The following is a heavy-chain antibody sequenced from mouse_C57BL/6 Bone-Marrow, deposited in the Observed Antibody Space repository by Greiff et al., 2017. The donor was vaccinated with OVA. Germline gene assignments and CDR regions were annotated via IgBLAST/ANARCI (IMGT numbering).Heavy chain of an antibody. CDR3: ARWGNYAMDY. V-gene: IGHV1-26*01. CDR2: INPNNGGT. J-gene: IGHJ4*01. CDR1: GYTFTDYY. Sequence: EVKLQQSGPELVKPGASVKISCKASGYTFTDYYMNWVKQSHGKSLEWIGDINPNNGGTSYNQKFKGKATLTVDKSSSTAYMELRSLTSEDSAVYYCARWGNYAMDYWGQGTSVTVSS.